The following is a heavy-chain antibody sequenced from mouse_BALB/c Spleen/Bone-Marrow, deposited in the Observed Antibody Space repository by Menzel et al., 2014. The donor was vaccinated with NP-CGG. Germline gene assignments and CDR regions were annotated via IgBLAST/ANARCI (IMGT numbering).Heavy chain of an antibody. V-gene: IGHV5-2*01. J-gene: IGHJ3*01. CDR2: INSDGGST. Sequence: EVQGVESGGGLVQPGESLKLSCESNEYEFPSHDMSWVRKTLEKRLELVAAINSDGGSTYYPDTMERRFIISRDNSKKTLYLQMSSLRSEDTAFYYCARHGDYYGSSLFAYWGQGTLVTVSA. D-gene: IGHD1-1*01. CDR3: ARHGDYYGSSLFAY. CDR1: EYEFPSHD.